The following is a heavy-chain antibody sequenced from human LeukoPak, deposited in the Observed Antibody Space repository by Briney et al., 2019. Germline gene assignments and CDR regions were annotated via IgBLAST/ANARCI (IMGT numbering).Heavy chain of an antibody. CDR1: GGSISSYY. Sequence: SETLSLTCTVSGGSISSYYWSWIRQPPGKGLEWIGYIYYSGSTNYNPSLKSRVTISVDTPKNQFSLRLSSVTAADTAVYYCARHDQYYFDYWGQGTLVTVSS. J-gene: IGHJ4*02. CDR3: ARHDQYYFDY. V-gene: IGHV4-59*08. CDR2: IYYSGST.